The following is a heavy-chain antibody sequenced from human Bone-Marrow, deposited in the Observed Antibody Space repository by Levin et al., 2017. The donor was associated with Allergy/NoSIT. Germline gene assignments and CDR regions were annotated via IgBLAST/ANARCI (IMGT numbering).Heavy chain of an antibody. D-gene: IGHD6-6*01. CDR3: SRGQSIVAARPDWFDP. Sequence: SETLSLTCIVSGVSISSGDFYWSWIRQPPGKGLEWIGYIFYTGNTYSNPSLKSRVTISVDTSKNQFSLELRSVTAADPAVYYCSRGQSIVAARPDWFDPWGQGTLVTVSS. CDR2: IFYTGNT. J-gene: IGHJ5*02. V-gene: IGHV4-30-4*01. CDR1: GVSISSGDFY.